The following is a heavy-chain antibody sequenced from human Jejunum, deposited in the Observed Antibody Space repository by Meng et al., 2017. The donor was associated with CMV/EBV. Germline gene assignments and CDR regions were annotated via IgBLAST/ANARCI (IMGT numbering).Heavy chain of an antibody. Sequence: KASGDNFSSAISWGRQAPGQGLEWMGRIIPIVGITYYAQNFQGRVTITADKSTTTAYMELSSLTSDDTAVYYCARGPRSQVSIWFDSWGQGTLVTVSS. D-gene: IGHD2-15*01. CDR1: GDNFSSA. CDR2: IIPIVGIT. J-gene: IGHJ5*01. V-gene: IGHV1-69*04. CDR3: ARGPRSQVSIWFDS.